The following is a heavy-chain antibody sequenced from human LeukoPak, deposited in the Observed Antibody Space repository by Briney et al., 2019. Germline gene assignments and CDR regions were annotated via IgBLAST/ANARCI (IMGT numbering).Heavy chain of an antibody. V-gene: IGHV4-59*01. Sequence: PSETLSLTCTVSGGSISSYYWSWIRQPPGKGLEWIGYIYYSGSTNYNPSLKSRVTISVDTSKNQFSLKLSSVTAADTAVYYCAREIAARPVGYYYYGMDVWGQGTTVTVSS. CDR3: AREIAARPVGYYYYGMDV. CDR1: GGSISSYY. CDR2: IYYSGST. J-gene: IGHJ6*02. D-gene: IGHD6-6*01.